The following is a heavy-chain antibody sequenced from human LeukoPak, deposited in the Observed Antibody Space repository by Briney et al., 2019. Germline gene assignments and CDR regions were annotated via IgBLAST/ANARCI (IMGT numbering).Heavy chain of an antibody. V-gene: IGHV4-30-4*01. CDR1: GGSVSSGDYY. CDR3: ARRSRTGSYTFDY. J-gene: IGHJ4*02. Sequence: SETLSLTCTVSGGSVSSGDYYWSWIRQPPGKGLEWIGYIYYTGRTHSNPSLKSRVSISADTSKNQFSLQLSSVAAADTAVYYCARRSRTGSYTFDYWGQGTLVTVSS. D-gene: IGHD3/OR15-3a*01. CDR2: IYYTGRT.